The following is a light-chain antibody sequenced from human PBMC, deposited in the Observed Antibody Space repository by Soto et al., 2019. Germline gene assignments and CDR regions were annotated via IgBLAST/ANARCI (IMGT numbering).Light chain of an antibody. J-gene: IGKJ2*01. CDR1: QSVLYSSNNKNY. Sequence: DIVMTQSPDSLAVSLGERATINCKSSQSVLYSSNNKNYLAWYQLKPGQPPKLLIYWASTRESGVPDRFSGSGSGTDFTLTISSLQAEDVAVYYCQQYYNTPLYTFGQGTKLEIK. CDR3: QQYYNTPLYT. V-gene: IGKV4-1*01. CDR2: WAS.